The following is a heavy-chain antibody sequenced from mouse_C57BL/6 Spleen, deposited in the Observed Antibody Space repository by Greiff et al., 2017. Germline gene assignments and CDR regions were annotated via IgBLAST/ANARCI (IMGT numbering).Heavy chain of an antibody. CDR3: ARFPPYGSSWFAY. V-gene: IGHV1-9*01. D-gene: IGHD1-1*01. J-gene: IGHJ3*01. CDR1: GYTFTGYW. CDR2: ILPGSGST. Sequence: QVQLQQSGAELMKPGASVKLSCKATGYTFTGYWIEWVKQRPGHGLEWIGEILPGSGSTNYNEQFKGKATFTADTSSNTAYMQLSSLTTEDSAIYYCARFPPYGSSWFAYWGQGTLVTVSA.